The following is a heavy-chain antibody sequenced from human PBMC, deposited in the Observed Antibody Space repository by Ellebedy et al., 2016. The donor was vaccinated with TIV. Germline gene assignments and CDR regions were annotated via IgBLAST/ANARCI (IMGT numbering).Heavy chain of an antibody. CDR3: ARGLGYCSGGSCYIDAFDI. CDR1: GGSISSGDYY. V-gene: IGHV4-30-4*01. Sequence: MPSETLSLTCTVSGGSISSGDYYWSWIRQPPGKGLEWIGYIYYSGSTYSNPSLKSRVTISVDTSKNQFSLKLSSVTAADTAVYYCARGLGYCSGGSCYIDAFDIWGQGTMVTVSS. D-gene: IGHD2-15*01. J-gene: IGHJ3*02. CDR2: IYYSGST.